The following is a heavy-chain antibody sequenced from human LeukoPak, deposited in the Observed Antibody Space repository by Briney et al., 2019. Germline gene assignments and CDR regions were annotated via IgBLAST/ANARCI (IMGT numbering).Heavy chain of an antibody. CDR2: INIGGTNT. D-gene: IGHD6-13*01. J-gene: IGHJ4*02. CDR1: GFTFNDYY. CDR3: ARSGGRSWYASIYY. V-gene: IGHV3-11*01. Sequence: GGSLRLSCAASGFTFNDYYMSWIRQAPGKGLEWLSYINIGGTNTHYADSVKGRFTISRDNSKNTLYLQMNSLRAEDTAVYYCARSGGRSWYASIYYWGQGTLVTVAS.